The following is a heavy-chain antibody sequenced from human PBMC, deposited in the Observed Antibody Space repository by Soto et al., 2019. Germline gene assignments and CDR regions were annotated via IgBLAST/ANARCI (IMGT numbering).Heavy chain of an antibody. CDR2: IIPIFGTA. V-gene: IGHV1-69*13. CDR1: GGTFSSYA. Sequence: SVKVSCKASGGTFSSYAISWVRQAPGQGLEWMGGIIPIFGTANYAQKFQGRVTITADESTSTAYMELSSLRSEDTAVYYCARGYYDSSGHIDYWGQGTLVTVSS. D-gene: IGHD3-22*01. CDR3: ARGYYDSSGHIDY. J-gene: IGHJ4*02.